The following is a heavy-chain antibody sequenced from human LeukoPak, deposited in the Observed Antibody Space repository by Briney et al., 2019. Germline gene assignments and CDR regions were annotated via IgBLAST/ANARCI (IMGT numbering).Heavy chain of an antibody. Sequence: SETLSLTCAVYGGSFSGYYWSWIRQPPGKGLEWIGEINHSGSTNYNPSLKSRVTISVDTSKNQFSLKLSSVTAADTAVYYCASADAQWSYFDYWGQGTLVTVSS. V-gene: IGHV4-34*01. CDR2: INHSGST. CDR1: GGSFSGYY. CDR3: ASADAQWSYFDY. J-gene: IGHJ4*02. D-gene: IGHD6-19*01.